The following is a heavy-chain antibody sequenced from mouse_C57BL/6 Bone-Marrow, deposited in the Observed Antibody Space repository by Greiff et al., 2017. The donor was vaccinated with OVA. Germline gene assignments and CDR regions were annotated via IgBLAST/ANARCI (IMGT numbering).Heavy chain of an antibody. Sequence: QVQLKQPGAELVKPGASVKLSCKASGYTFTSYWMQWVKQRPGQGLEWIGEIDPSDSYTNYNQKFKGKATLTVDTSSSTAYMQLSSLTSEDTAVYYCARSGAYRGQGTTLTVSS. D-gene: IGHD3-1*01. CDR3: ARSGAY. CDR1: GYTFTSYW. V-gene: IGHV1-50*01. J-gene: IGHJ2*01. CDR2: IDPSDSYT.